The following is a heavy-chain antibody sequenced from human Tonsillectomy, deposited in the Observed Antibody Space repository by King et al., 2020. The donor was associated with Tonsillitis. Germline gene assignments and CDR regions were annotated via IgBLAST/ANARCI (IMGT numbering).Heavy chain of an antibody. CDR3: AKQKGPAAGIDY. Sequence: VQLQESGGGLVQPGGSLKLSCTASGFTFSTYAMSWVRPAPGKGLEWVSVIYSGGSSTHYSDSVKGRFTISRDNSKNTLYLQMNSLRTEDTAVYYCAKQKGPAAGIDYWGQGTLVTVSS. V-gene: IGHV3-23*03. J-gene: IGHJ4*02. CDR1: GFTFSTYA. CDR2: IYSGGSST. D-gene: IGHD6-13*01.